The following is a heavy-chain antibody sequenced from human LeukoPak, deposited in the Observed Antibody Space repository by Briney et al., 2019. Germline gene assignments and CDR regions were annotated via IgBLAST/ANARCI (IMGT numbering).Heavy chain of an antibody. V-gene: IGHV3-30*04. J-gene: IGHJ4*02. Sequence: GGSLRLSCAASGFTLSSYAMSWVRQAPGKGLEWVAVISHDGSNKYYADSVKGRFTISRDNSKNTLYLQMNSLRAEDTAVYYCARRSGIAVAGAFDYWGQGTLVTVSS. CDR2: ISHDGSNK. D-gene: IGHD6-19*01. CDR1: GFTLSSYA. CDR3: ARRSGIAVAGAFDY.